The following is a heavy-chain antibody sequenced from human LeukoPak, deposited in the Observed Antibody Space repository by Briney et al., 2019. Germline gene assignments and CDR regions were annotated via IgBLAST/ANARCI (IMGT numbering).Heavy chain of an antibody. J-gene: IGHJ4*02. CDR2: IIPIFGTA. Sequence: GASVKVSCKASGGTFSSYAISWVRQAPGQGLEWMGGIIPIFGTANYAQKFQGRVTITPDESTSTAYMELSSLRSEDTAVYYCARGGFYCSSTSCYFDSWGQGTLVTASS. CDR3: ARGGFYCSSTSCYFDS. V-gene: IGHV1-69*13. CDR1: GGTFSSYA. D-gene: IGHD2-2*01.